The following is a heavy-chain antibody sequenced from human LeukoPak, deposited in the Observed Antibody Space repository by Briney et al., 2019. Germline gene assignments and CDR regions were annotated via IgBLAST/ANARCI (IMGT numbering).Heavy chain of an antibody. V-gene: IGHV3-53*01. J-gene: IGHJ5*02. D-gene: IGHD1-7*01. CDR1: GFTFSSYW. CDR2: IYSGGST. CDR3: ASKLGS. Sequence: PGGSLRLSCAASGFTFSSYWMSWVRQAPGKGLEWVSVIYSGGSTYYADSVKGRFTISRDNSKNTLYLQVNSLRAEDTAVYYCASKLGSWGQGTLVTVFS.